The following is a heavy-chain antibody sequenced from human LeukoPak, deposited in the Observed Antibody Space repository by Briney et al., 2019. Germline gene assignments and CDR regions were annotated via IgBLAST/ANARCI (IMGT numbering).Heavy chain of an antibody. CDR3: ARDPEKYYYGSGSYLGYFDY. CDR2: INPSGGST. CDR1: GYTFTIYY. J-gene: IGHJ4*02. Sequence: GASVKVSCKASGYTFTIYYMHWVRQAPGQGLEWMGIINPSGGSTSYAQKFQGRVTMTRDTSTSTVYMELSSLRSEDTAVYYCARDPEKYYYGSGSYLGYFDYWGQGTLVTVSS. D-gene: IGHD3-10*01. V-gene: IGHV1-46*01.